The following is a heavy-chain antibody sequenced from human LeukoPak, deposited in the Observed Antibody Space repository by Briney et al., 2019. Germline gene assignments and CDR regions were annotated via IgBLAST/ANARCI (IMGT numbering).Heavy chain of an antibody. D-gene: IGHD3-16*01. CDR3: ARDGGWGYYDL. CDR2: IEKHGSGK. V-gene: IGHV3-7*01. J-gene: IGHJ4*02. Sequence: PGGSLRLSCVASGFTFSISWVTWVRQAPGKGLEWVANIEKHGSGKYYIDPGKGRFAISRDYARNSVFLRMSSLRAEDTSVYYCARDGGWGYYDLWGQGTPVTVSS. CDR1: GFTFSISW.